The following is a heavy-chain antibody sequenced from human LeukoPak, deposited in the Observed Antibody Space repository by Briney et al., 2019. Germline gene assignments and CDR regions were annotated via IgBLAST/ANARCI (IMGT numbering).Heavy chain of an antibody. D-gene: IGHD6-13*01. J-gene: IGHJ4*02. CDR1: GFTFSSHG. CDR3: AKDIGDSSWYIFDY. V-gene: IGHV3-30*02. Sequence: PGGSLRLSCAASGFTFSSHGMHWVRQAPGKGLEWVAFVRSDGTTKYYADSVKARFTISRDNSKNTMYLQMNSLRAEDTALYYCAKDIGDSSWYIFDYWGQGTLVTVSS. CDR2: VRSDGTTK.